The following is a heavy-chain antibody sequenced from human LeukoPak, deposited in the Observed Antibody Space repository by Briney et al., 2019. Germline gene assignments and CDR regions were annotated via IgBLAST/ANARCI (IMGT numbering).Heavy chain of an antibody. CDR2: ISYSGST. CDR3: ARVLHLGRGFNS. Sequence: SETLSLTCTVSDGSISSSSYYWGWIRQPPGKGLEWIGSISYSGSTYYNSSLKSRVTISVDTSKNQFSLKLSSVTAADTAVYYCARVLHLGRGFNSWGQGTLVTVSS. D-gene: IGHD3-10*01. CDR1: DGSISSSSYY. V-gene: IGHV4-39*01. J-gene: IGHJ4*02.